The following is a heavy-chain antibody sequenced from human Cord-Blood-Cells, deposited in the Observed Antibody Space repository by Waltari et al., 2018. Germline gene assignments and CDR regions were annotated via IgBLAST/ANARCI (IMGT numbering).Heavy chain of an antibody. Sequence: QVQLQQWGAGLLKPSETLSLTCPVYGGHFSGYYCTWIRQPPGKGLEWIGEINHSGSTNYNPSLKSRVTISVDTSKNQFSLKLSSVTAADTAVYYCARGLTGPDAFDIWGQGTMVTVSS. D-gene: IGHD1-20*01. V-gene: IGHV4-34*01. CDR3: ARGLTGPDAFDI. CDR2: INHSGST. J-gene: IGHJ3*02. CDR1: GGHFSGYY.